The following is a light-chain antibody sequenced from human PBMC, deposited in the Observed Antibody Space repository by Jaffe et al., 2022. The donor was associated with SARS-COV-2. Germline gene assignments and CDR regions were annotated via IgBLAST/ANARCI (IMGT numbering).Light chain of an antibody. Sequence: QSALTQPASVSGSPGQSITISCTGTSSDVGGYNYVSWYQQHPGKAPKLMIYEVSNRPSGVPDRFSGSKSGNTASLTISGLQAEDEADYYCSSYTSSSTPPFGGGTKLTVL. J-gene: IGLJ2*01. CDR3: SSYTSSSTPP. CDR2: EVS. V-gene: IGLV2-14*01. CDR1: SSDVGGYNY.